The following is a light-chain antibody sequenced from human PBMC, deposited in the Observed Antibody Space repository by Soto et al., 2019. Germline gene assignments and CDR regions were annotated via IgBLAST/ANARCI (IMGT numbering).Light chain of an antibody. J-gene: IGKJ5*01. V-gene: IGKV3-11*01. CDR1: QSVSTY. CDR2: DAS. CDR3: QQANSFPIT. Sequence: EIVMSQSPATLSVSTGERATLSCRASQSVSTYLAWYQQRPGQAPRLLIYDASYRATDIPPRFSGSGSGTDFTLTISSLQPEDFATYYCQQANSFPITFGQGTRLAI.